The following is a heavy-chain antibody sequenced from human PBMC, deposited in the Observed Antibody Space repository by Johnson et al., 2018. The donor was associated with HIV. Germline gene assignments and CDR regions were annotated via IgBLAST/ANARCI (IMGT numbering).Heavy chain of an antibody. J-gene: IGHJ3*02. Sequence: QVQLVESGGGVVQPGRSLSLSCAASGFTFSSYAMNWVRQAPGKVLEWVAVISYDGRNKDYADSVKGRCTISRDNSKNTLYLQMNSLRTEDTALYYCARALRVVVVAATFDAFDIWGQGTMVTVSS. CDR3: ARALRVVVVAATFDAFDI. D-gene: IGHD2-15*01. V-gene: IGHV3-30*04. CDR1: GFTFSSYA. CDR2: ISYDGRNK.